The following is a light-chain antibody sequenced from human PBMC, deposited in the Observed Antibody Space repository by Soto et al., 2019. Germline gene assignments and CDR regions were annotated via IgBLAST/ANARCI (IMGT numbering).Light chain of an antibody. CDR1: QNLGTLY. Sequence: IVLTQSPGTLSLSPWERGTLSCRASQNLGTLYLAWFQQKPGQAPRLLIYGASSRATGIPDRFSGSGSGTDFTLTISRLEPEDFAVYYCQQYGSSRTFGQGTKVDIK. CDR3: QQYGSSRT. J-gene: IGKJ1*01. CDR2: GAS. V-gene: IGKV3-20*01.